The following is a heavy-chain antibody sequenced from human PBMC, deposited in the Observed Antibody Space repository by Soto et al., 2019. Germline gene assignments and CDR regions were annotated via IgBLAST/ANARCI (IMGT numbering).Heavy chain of an antibody. D-gene: IGHD5-12*01. J-gene: IGHJ6*02. V-gene: IGHV1-69*12. CDR2: IIPIFDTA. Sequence: QVQLVQSGAEVKKPGSSVRVSCKASGGTFSSYAISWVRQAPGQGLEWMGGIIPIFDTADYAQKFQGRVTITADESTSTAYMELSSLRSEDTAVYYCATHPMATITYYSGIDVWGQGTTVTVSS. CDR1: GGTFSSYA. CDR3: ATHPMATITYYSGIDV.